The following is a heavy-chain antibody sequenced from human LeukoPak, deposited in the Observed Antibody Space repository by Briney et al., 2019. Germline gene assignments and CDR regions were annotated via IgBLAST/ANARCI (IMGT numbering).Heavy chain of an antibody. V-gene: IGHV4-31*03. Sequence: PSETLSLTCTVSGGSISSGGYYWSWIRQHPGKGLEWIGYIYYSGSTYYNPSLKSRVTISVDTSKNQFSLKLSSVTAADTAVYYCARGLRYCSSTGCYTREKNWFDPWGQGTLVTVSS. CDR3: ARGLRYCSSTGCYTREKNWFDP. J-gene: IGHJ5*02. CDR1: GGSISSGGYY. CDR2: IYYSGST. D-gene: IGHD2-2*02.